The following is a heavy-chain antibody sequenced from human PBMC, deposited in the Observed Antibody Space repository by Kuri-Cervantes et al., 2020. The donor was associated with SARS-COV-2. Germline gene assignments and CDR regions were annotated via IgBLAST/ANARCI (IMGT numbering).Heavy chain of an antibody. CDR1: GGTFSSYA. J-gene: IGHJ4*02. CDR2: IIPILGTA. D-gene: IGHD3-16*01. V-gene: IGHV1-69*04. CDR3: AVGGEYQMLGPYLNY. Sequence: SVKVSCKASGGTFSSYAISWVRQAPGQGLEWMGRIIPILGTANYAQKFQGRVTITADNSTTTAYMDLGSLKSDDTAVYYCAVGGEYQMLGPYLNYWGQGTLVTVSS.